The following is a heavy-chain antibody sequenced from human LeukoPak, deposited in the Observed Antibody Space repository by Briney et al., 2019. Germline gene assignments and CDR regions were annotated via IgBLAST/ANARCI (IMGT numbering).Heavy chain of an antibody. CDR3: ARDTAGGSYYNVLDL. V-gene: IGHV4-4*07. Sequence: SETLSLTCTVFGGSISHYYWSWIRQSAGRGLEWIGRMYVSGNTNYNPSLKSRVTLSLETSKNQFSLRPNSVTAADTAVFYCARDTAGGSYYNVLDLWGRGTLVVVSS. CDR1: GGSISHYY. J-gene: IGHJ4*02. D-gene: IGHD1-26*01. CDR2: MYVSGNT.